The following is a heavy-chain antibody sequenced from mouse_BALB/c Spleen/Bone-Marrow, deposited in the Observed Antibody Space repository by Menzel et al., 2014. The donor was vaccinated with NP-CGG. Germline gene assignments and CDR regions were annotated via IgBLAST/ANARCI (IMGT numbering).Heavy chain of an antibody. CDR3: ARQLGLRWAMDY. J-gene: IGHJ4*01. CDR2: ISNGGGST. D-gene: IGHD3-1*01. Sequence: EVKLVESGGGLVQPGGSLKLSCAASGFTFSSYTVSWVRQTPEKRLEWVAYISNGGGSTYYPDTVKGRFTISRDKAKNTLYLQMSSLKSEDTAMYYCARQLGLRWAMDYWGQGTSVTVSS. V-gene: IGHV5-12-2*01. CDR1: GFTFSSYT.